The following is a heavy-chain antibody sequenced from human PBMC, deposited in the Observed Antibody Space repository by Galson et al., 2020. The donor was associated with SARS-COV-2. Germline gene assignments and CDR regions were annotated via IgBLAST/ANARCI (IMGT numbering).Heavy chain of an antibody. V-gene: IGHV3-72*01. CDR1: GFTFTNPF. CDR2: VRNKANSYST. D-gene: IGHD4-17*01. Sequence: GGSLRLSCAASGFTFTNPFIDWVRQAPGKGLEWIDRVRNKANSYSTEYSASVRGRFTLSRDDSKNSLYLQMDSLKTEDTAVYYCARDNTVYGIDSWCQGTLVTVSS. CDR3: ARDNTVYGIDS. J-gene: IGHJ4*02.